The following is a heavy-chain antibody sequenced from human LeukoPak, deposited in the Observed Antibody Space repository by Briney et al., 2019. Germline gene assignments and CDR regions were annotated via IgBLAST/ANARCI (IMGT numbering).Heavy chain of an antibody. D-gene: IGHD2-15*01. CDR1: GFTFSSYG. J-gene: IGHJ4*02. CDR2: TQYDGINK. Sequence: GGSLRLSCVASGFTFSSYGMHWVRQAPGKGLEWMAFTQYDGINKYYADSVKGRFTISRDNSKNTLYLQMNSLRVEDTAVYYCAKDPSVVAVHFDYWGQGTLVTVSS. CDR3: AKDPSVVAVHFDY. V-gene: IGHV3-30*02.